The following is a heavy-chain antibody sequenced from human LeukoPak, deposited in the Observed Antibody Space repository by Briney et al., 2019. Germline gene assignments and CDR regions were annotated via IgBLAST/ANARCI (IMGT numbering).Heavy chain of an antibody. Sequence: GGSLRLSCAASGFTFDDYAMHWVRHAPGKGLEWVSGISWNSGSIGYADSVKGRFTISRDNAKNSLYLQMNSLRAEDTALYYCAKDISYSSGCFDYWGQGTLVTVSS. CDR3: AKDISYSSGCFDY. D-gene: IGHD6-19*01. V-gene: IGHV3-9*01. CDR1: GFTFDDYA. J-gene: IGHJ4*02. CDR2: ISWNSGSI.